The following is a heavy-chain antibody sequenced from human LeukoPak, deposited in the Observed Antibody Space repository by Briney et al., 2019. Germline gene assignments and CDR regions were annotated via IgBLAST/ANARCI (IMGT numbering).Heavy chain of an antibody. CDR2: IKQDGSEK. V-gene: IGHV3-7*01. Sequence: GGSLRLSCAASGFTFSSYWMSWVRQAPGKGLEWVANIKQDGSEKYYADSVKGRFTISRDNSKNTLYLQMNSLRAEDTAVYYCAKDQGDFGELDYWGQGTLVTVSS. D-gene: IGHD3-10*01. J-gene: IGHJ4*02. CDR1: GFTFSSYW. CDR3: AKDQGDFGELDY.